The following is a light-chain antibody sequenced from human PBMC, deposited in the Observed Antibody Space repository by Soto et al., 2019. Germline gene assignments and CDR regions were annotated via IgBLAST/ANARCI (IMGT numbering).Light chain of an antibody. CDR3: SSYAGSNNFVL. V-gene: IGLV2-8*01. CDR1: SSDVGGYNF. CDR2: EVS. Sequence: QSALTQPPSASGSPGQSVTISCTGTSSDVGGYNFVSWYQQHPGKAPKLIIYEVSKRPSGVPDRFSGSKSGNTAFLTVSGLQAEDEADYYCSSYAGSNNFVLFGGGTKVTVL. J-gene: IGLJ2*01.